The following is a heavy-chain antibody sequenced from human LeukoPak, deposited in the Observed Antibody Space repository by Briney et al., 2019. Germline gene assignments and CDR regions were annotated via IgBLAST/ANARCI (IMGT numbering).Heavy chain of an antibody. CDR2: IYSGGST. V-gene: IGHV3-53*01. D-gene: IGHD3-3*01. Sequence: GGSLRLSCAASGFTVSSNYMSWVRQAPGKGLEWVSVIYSGGSTYYADSVKGRFTISRDNSKNTLYLQMNSLRAEDTAVYYCAKDLTRVTIFGVGDYWGQGTLVTVSS. CDR1: GFTVSSNY. J-gene: IGHJ4*02. CDR3: AKDLTRVTIFGVGDY.